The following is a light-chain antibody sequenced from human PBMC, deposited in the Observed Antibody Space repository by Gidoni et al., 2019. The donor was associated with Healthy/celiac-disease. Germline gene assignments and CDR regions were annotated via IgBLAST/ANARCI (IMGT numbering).Light chain of an antibody. CDR1: HISRSY. V-gene: IGKV1-39*01. CDR3: QQSYSTLIT. CDR2: AAS. J-gene: IGKJ4*01. Sequence: DLPLTQSPSSLSGSVGDRVTITCRASHISRSYLNWYQQKPGKAPKLLIYAASSLQSGVPSMFSGSGSGTDFTLTISSLQPEDFATYYCQQSYSTLITFGGGTKVEIK.